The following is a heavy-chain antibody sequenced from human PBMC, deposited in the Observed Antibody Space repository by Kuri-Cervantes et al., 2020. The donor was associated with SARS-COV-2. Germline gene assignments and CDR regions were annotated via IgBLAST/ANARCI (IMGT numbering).Heavy chain of an antibody. CDR1: GYSISSGYY. CDR2: IYHSGST. Sequence: SQTLSLTCAVSGYSISSGYYWGWIRQPPGKGLEWIGSIYHSGSTYSNPSLKSRVTISVDTSKNQFSLKLSSVTAADTAVYYCARGTTVTTSYYYYYGMDVWGQGTTVTVSS. CDR3: ARGTTVTTSYYYYYGMDV. J-gene: IGHJ6*02. V-gene: IGHV4-38-2*01. D-gene: IGHD4-17*01.